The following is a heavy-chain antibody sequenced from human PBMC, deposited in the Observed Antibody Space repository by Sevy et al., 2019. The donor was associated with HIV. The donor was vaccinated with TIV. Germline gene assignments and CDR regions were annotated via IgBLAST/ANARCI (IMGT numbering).Heavy chain of an antibody. Sequence: GGSLRLSYVVSGISFTTSGMHWVRQAPGKGLEWVAVISYHGRDKFYAESVKGRSTISRDNSKNMLYLQMNSLRAEDTAVYCAKDFTGYNGMDVWGQGTMVTVSS. CDR3: AKDFTGYNGMDV. D-gene: IGHD3-9*01. V-gene: IGHV3-30*18. CDR1: GISFTTSG. J-gene: IGHJ6*02. CDR2: ISYHGRDK.